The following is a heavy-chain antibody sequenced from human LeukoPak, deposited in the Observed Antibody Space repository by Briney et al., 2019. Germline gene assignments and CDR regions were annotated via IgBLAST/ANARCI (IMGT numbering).Heavy chain of an antibody. V-gene: IGHV5-51*01. CDR1: GYSFTTNW. CDR2: IYPGDSDT. J-gene: IGHJ4*02. Sequence: GESLKISCKGSGYSFTTNWIGWVRQMPGKGLEWMGIIYPGDSDTRYSPSFQGQVTISVDKSISTAYLQWSSLKASDTAMYYCARRSYDSSVYYRYMYYFDYWGQGTLVTGS. CDR3: ARRSYDSSVYYRYMYYFDY. D-gene: IGHD3-22*01.